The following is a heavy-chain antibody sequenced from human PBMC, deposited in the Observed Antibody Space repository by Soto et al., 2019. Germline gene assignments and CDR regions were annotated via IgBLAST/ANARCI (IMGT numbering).Heavy chain of an antibody. Sequence: SETLSLTCTVSGGSISSSSYYWGWIRQPPGKGLEWIGSIYYSGSTYYNPSLKSRVTISVDTSKNQFSLKLSSVTAADTAVYYCARRGHDYGDPYAGLAHAFDIWGQGTMVTVSS. CDR3: ARRGHDYGDPYAGLAHAFDI. J-gene: IGHJ3*02. CDR2: IYYSGST. CDR1: GGSISSSSYY. D-gene: IGHD4-17*01. V-gene: IGHV4-39*01.